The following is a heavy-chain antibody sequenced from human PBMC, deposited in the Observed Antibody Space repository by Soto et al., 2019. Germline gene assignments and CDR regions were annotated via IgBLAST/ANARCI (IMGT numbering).Heavy chain of an antibody. CDR1: GGSISSYY. V-gene: IGHV4-59*01. CDR2: IYYSGST. D-gene: IGHD1-1*01. Sequence: QVQLQESGPGLVKPSETLSLTCTVSGGSISSYYWSWIRQPPGKGLEWIGYIYYSGSTNYNPSLKSRVTISEATAQTQFSLELSSVTAADTAVYYCARSTPSPHFDYWGPGTLVTVSS. CDR3: ARSTPSPHFDY. J-gene: IGHJ4*02.